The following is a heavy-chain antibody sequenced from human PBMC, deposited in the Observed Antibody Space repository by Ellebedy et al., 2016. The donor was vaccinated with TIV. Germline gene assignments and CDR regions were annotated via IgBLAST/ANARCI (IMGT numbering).Heavy chain of an antibody. J-gene: IGHJ5*02. Sequence: GESLKISCTVSGFSFRSYGMHWVRQAPGKGLEWVAVIWYDGSKKYYADSVKGRFTISRDNSKNTLYLQMNSLRAEDTAVYYCATGGYNNGYGGWFDPWGQGTLVTVSS. D-gene: IGHD5-18*01. CDR2: IWYDGSKK. CDR1: GFSFRSYG. CDR3: ATGGYNNGYGGWFDP. V-gene: IGHV3-33*08.